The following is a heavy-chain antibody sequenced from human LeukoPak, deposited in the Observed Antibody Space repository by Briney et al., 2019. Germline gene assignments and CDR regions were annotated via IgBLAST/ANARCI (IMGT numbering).Heavy chain of an antibody. CDR2: IWYDGSNK. CDR3: ARMRYYYGSGSYSPYNWFDP. Sequence: GGSLRLSCAASGLTFSSYSMHWVRQAPGKGLEWVAVIWYDGSNKYYGDSVKGRFTISRDNSKNTLYLQMNSLRAEDTAVYYCARMRYYYGSGSYSPYNWFDPWGQGTLVTVSS. D-gene: IGHD3-10*01. CDR1: GLTFSSYS. J-gene: IGHJ5*02. V-gene: IGHV3-33*01.